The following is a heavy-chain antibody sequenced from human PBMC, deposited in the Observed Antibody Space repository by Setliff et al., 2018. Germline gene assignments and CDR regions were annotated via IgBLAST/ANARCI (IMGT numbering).Heavy chain of an antibody. CDR1: GYTFTSYA. Sequence: ASVKVSCKASGYTFTSYAMHWVRQAPGQRLEWMGWINAGNGNTKYSQKFQGRVTITRDTSASTAYMELSSLRSEDTAVYYCARDPRQNDNFWSGYYYYYYYGIDVWGQGTTVTVSS. D-gene: IGHD3-3*01. CDR3: ARDPRQNDNFWSGYYYYYYYGIDV. J-gene: IGHJ6*02. V-gene: IGHV1-3*01. CDR2: INAGNGNT.